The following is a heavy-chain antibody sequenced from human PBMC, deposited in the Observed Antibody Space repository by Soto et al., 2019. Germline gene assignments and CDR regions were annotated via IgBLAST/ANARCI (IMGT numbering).Heavy chain of an antibody. D-gene: IGHD3-3*01. V-gene: IGHV4-34*01. Sequence: QVQLQQWGAGLLKPSETLSLTCAVYGGSFSGYYWSWIRQPPGKGLEWIGEINHSGSTNYNPSLNIRVIISADTSKNQFSLRLSSVTAADTAVYYCARLALRFHGAFDIWGQGTMVTVSS. CDR3: ARLALRFHGAFDI. CDR1: GGSFSGYY. J-gene: IGHJ3*02. CDR2: INHSGST.